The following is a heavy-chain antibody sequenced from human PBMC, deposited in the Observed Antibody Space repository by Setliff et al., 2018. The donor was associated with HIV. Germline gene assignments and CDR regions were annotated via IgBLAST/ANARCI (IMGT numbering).Heavy chain of an antibody. V-gene: IGHV4-61*01. D-gene: IGHD3-3*01. J-gene: IGHJ6*02. CDR3: ARAEGATYYNFSYYYGMDV. CDR2: IYYSGST. Sequence: SETLSLTCTVSGGSISSGSYYWSWIRQPPGKRLEWIGYIYYSGSTNYNPSLKSRVTISVDTSKNQFSLKLSSVTAADTAVYYCARAEGATYYNFSYYYGMDVWGQGTTVTVSS. CDR1: GGSISSGSYY.